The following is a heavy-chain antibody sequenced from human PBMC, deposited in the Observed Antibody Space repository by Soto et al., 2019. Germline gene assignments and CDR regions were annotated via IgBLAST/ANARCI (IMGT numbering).Heavy chain of an antibody. V-gene: IGHV2-70*03. D-gene: IGHD3-22*01. CDR2: IDWDDDK. CDR3: AKLYYYDSSGLTAADY. Sequence: SCPTLVNPTQTLTLTCTFSGFSLSTGGRRXSWLRQPPGKALEWLARIDWDDDKFYNTSLKTRLTISRDNSKNTLYLQMNSLRAEDTAVYYCAKLYYYDSSGLTAADYWGQGTLVTVSS. CDR1: GFSLSTGGRR. J-gene: IGHJ4*02.